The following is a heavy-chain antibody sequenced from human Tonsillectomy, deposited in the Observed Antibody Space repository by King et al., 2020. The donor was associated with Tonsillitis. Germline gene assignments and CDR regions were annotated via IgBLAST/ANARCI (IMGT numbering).Heavy chain of an antibody. CDR3: ARDKQGDGYTFSPPDY. V-gene: IGHV3-21*01. D-gene: IGHD5-24*01. Sequence: VQLVESGGGLVKPGGSLRLSCAASGFIFSSYSMNWVRQAPGKGLEWVSSTSSSGKYTYYADSVKGRFTISRDNAKNSLYLQMNSLRAEDTAVYYCARDKQGDGYTFSPPDYWGQGTLVTVSS. J-gene: IGHJ4*02. CDR1: GFIFSSYS. CDR2: TSSSGKYT.